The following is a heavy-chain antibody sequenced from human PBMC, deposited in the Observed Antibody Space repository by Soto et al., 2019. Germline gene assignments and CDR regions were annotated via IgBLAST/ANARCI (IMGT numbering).Heavy chain of an antibody. J-gene: IGHJ4*02. CDR1: GFTFSSYA. CDR2: IWYDGSKK. Sequence: GGSLRLSCAASGFTFSSYAMHWVRQAPGQGLEWVAIIWYDGSKKFYADSVKGRFTIFRDNSNNMLHLQMGSLRAEDTALYYCASSGYCSGGSCYDGPSPIGNWGQGTLVTVSS. V-gene: IGHV3-33*01. D-gene: IGHD2-15*01. CDR3: ASSGYCSGGSCYDGPSPIGN.